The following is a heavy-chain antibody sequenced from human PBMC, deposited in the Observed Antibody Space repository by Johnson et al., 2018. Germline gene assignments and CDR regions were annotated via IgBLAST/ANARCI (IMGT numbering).Heavy chain of an antibody. CDR1: GFTFSSYS. CDR2: ISSSSSYI. Sequence: VQLVESGGGLVKXGGSXRLXCAASGFTFSSYSMNWVRQAPGKGLEWVSSISSSSSYIYYADSVKGRFTISRDNAKNSLYLQMNSLRAEDTAVYYCATEMTDYYDSSGYSHWGQGTLVTVSS. J-gene: IGHJ1*01. V-gene: IGHV3-21*01. D-gene: IGHD3-22*01. CDR3: ATEMTDYYDSSGYSH.